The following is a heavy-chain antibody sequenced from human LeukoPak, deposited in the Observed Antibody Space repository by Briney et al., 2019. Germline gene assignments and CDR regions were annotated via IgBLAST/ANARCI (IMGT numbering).Heavy chain of an antibody. CDR1: GYTFTSYY. V-gene: IGHV1-46*01. CDR2: INPSGGST. CDR3: ARRYCSSTSCHYFDY. J-gene: IGHJ4*02. Sequence: ASVKVSCKVSGYTFTSYYLHWVRQAPGQGPEWMGIINPSGGSTTYAQNFQGRVTMTRNTSISTAYMELSSLRSEDTAVYYCARRYCSSTSCHYFDYWGQGTLVTVSS. D-gene: IGHD2-2*01.